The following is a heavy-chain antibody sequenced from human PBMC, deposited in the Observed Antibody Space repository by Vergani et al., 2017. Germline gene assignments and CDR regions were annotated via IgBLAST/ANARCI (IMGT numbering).Heavy chain of an antibody. CDR2: IYPSGTT. CDR3: ARGETRTDWFDP. CDR1: GGPISSGSYY. Sequence: QVQLQESGPGLVKPSQTLSLTCTVSGGPISSGSYYWSWIRQPAGKGLEWIGRIYPSGTTNYNPSLNGRVTIFVDKSKNLLSLRLNSVTAADTAVYYCARGETRTDWFDPWGQGTLVTVSS. D-gene: IGHD3/OR15-3a*01. V-gene: IGHV4-61*02. J-gene: IGHJ5*02.